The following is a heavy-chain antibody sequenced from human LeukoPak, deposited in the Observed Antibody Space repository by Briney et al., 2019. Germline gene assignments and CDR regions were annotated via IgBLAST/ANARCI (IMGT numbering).Heavy chain of an antibody. CDR2: ISNRGTTT. Sequence: GGSLRLSCAASGFTFSSYSMNWVRQAPGKGLEWLTYISNRGTTTSYADSVKGRFTVSRDNANNSLSLQMNSLRAEDTAVYYCARVRIPIVTVAGHDYWGQGTLVTVSS. D-gene: IGHD6-19*01. J-gene: IGHJ4*02. CDR1: GFTFSSYS. CDR3: ARVRIPIVTVAGHDY. V-gene: IGHV3-48*04.